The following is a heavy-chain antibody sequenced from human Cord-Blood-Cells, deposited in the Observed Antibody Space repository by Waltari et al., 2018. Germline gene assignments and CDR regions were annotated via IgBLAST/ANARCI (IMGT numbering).Heavy chain of an antibody. CDR1: GYTFTSYY. Sequence: QVQLVQSGAEVKKPGASVKVSCKASGYTFTSYYMHWVRQAPGQGLEWMGINNPSGGSTGDDQKCQGRVTMTRDTSTSTVYMELSSLRSEDTAVYYCARGLGYCSGGSCYGDYWGQGTLVTVSS. V-gene: IGHV1-46*03. D-gene: IGHD2-15*01. CDR3: ARGLGYCSGGSCYGDY. J-gene: IGHJ4*02. CDR2: NNPSGGST.